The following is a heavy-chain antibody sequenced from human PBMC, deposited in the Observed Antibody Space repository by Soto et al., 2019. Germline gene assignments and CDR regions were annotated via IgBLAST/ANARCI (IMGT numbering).Heavy chain of an antibody. J-gene: IGHJ4*02. CDR1: GGSISSSSYY. V-gene: IGHV4-39*01. CDR3: AEVRGGRVIDY. CDR2: IYYSGST. D-gene: IGHD3-10*01. Sequence: QLQLQESGPGLVKPSETLSLTCTVSGGSISSSSYYWGWIRQPPGKGLEWIGSIYYSGSTYYNPSLKSRVTISVDTSKNQFSLKLSSVTAADTAVYYCAEVRGGRVIDYWGQGTLVTVSS.